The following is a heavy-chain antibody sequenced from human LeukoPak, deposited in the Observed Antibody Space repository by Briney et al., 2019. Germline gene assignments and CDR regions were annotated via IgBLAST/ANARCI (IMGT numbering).Heavy chain of an antibody. J-gene: IGHJ4*02. V-gene: IGHV1-69*05. CDR2: IIPIFGTA. CDR3: ARARGGYSYGEFDY. Sequence: GASVKVSCKASGGTFSSYAISWVRQAPGQGLEWMGRIIPIFGTANYAQKFQGRVTITTDESTSTAYMELSCLRSEDTAVYYCARARGGYSYGEFDYWGQGTLVTVSS. D-gene: IGHD5-18*01. CDR1: GGTFSSYA.